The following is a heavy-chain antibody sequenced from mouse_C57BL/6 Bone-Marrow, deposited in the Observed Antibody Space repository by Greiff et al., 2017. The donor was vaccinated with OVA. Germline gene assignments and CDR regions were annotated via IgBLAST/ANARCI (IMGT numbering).Heavy chain of an antibody. Sequence: QVQLKESGTELVKPGASVKLSCKASGYTFTSYWMHWVKQRPGQGLEWIGNINPSNGGTNYNEKFKSKATLTVDKSSSTAYMQLSSLTSEDSAVYYCARSGTVVADYAMDYWGQGTSVTVSS. CDR3: ARSGTVVADYAMDY. CDR1: GYTFTSYW. CDR2: INPSNGGT. J-gene: IGHJ4*01. D-gene: IGHD1-1*01. V-gene: IGHV1-53*01.